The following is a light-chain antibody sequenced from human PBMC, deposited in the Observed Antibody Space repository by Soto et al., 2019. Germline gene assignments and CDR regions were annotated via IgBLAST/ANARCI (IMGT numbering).Light chain of an antibody. Sequence: QSVLTQPPSASGTPGQRVTISCSGSRSNIGSNSVYWYQQLPGTAPKPLTYSNNQRPSGVPDRFSASNFGTSAPLAIRGLQSEEEGDYYCAAWDGSRNEHVFGGGTQLTVL. CDR1: RSNIGSNS. CDR2: SNN. J-gene: IGLJ2*01. CDR3: AAWDGSRNEHV. V-gene: IGLV1-44*01.